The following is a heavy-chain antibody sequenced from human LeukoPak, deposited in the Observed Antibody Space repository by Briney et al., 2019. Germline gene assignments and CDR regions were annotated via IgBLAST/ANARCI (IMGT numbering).Heavy chain of an antibody. CDR1: GITVSTNY. CDR2: ISGSGGST. J-gene: IGHJ4*02. CDR3: AKDRYCGGDCYSWDY. V-gene: IGHV3-23*01. D-gene: IGHD2-21*02. Sequence: GGSLRLSCAASGITVSTNYMSWVRQAPGKGLEWVSTISGSGGSTYYADSAKGRFIISRDNSKNTLYLQMNSLRAEDTAVYYCAKDRYCGGDCYSWDYWGQGTLVTVSS.